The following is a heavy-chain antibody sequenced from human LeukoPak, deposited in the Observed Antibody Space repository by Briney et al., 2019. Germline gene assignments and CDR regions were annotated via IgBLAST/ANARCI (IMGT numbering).Heavy chain of an antibody. J-gene: IGHJ6*02. CDR1: GGSISSGGYY. CDR3: ARDWNYDILTGLDYYYGMDV. V-gene: IGHV4-31*03. Sequence: PSETLSLTCTVSGGSISSGGYYWSWIRQHPGKGREWIGYIYYSGSTYYNPSLKSRVTISVDTSKNQFSLKLSSVTAADTAVYYCARDWNYDILTGLDYYYGMDVWGQGTTVTVSS. D-gene: IGHD3-9*01. CDR2: IYYSGST.